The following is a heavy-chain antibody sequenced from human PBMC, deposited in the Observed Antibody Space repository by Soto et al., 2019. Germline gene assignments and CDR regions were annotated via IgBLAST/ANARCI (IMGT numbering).Heavy chain of an antibody. J-gene: IGHJ6*02. V-gene: IGHV3-30*18. D-gene: IGHD3-22*01. CDR3: AKRDYYDSSGYGHYYYYGMDV. CDR2: ISYDGSNK. Sequence: PGGSLRLSCAASGFTFSSYGMHWVRQAPGKGLEWVAVISYDGSNKYYADSVKGRFTISRDNSKNTLYLQMNSLRAEDTAVYYCAKRDYYDSSGYGHYYYYGMDVWGQGTTVTVSS. CDR1: GFTFSSYG.